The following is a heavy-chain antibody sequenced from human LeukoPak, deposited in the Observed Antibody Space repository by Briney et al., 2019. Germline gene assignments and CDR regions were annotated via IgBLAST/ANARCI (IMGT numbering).Heavy chain of an antibody. Sequence: PGGSLRLSCAASGFTFSDYIMNWVRQAPGKGLEWVSSITGSSIYICYADSVKGRFTISRDNAKNSLYLQMNSLRAEDTAVYYCARPRGYCSGGSCYSFYMDVWGKGTTVTISS. CDR2: ITGSSIYI. CDR3: ARPRGYCSGGSCYSFYMDV. J-gene: IGHJ6*03. D-gene: IGHD2-15*01. CDR1: GFTFSDYI. V-gene: IGHV3-21*01.